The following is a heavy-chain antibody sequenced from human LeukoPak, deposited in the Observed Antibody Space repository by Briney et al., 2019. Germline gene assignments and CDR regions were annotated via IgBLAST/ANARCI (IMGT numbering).Heavy chain of an antibody. CDR3: AGGGAVAGTRFDP. V-gene: IGHV3-23*01. J-gene: IGHJ5*02. CDR1: GFTFSTYA. D-gene: IGHD6-19*01. CDR2: ISGSGGST. Sequence: PGGSLRLSCAPSGFTFSTYAMSWVRQAPGKGLEWVSAISGSGGSTDYADSVKGRFTISRDNSKNTLYLQMNSLRAEDTAVYYCAGGGAVAGTRFDPWGQGILVTVSS.